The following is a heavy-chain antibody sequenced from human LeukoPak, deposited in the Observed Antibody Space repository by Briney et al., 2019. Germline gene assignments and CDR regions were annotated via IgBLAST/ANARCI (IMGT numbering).Heavy chain of an antibody. CDR2: INSDGSGT. J-gene: IGHJ4*02. CDR1: GFTFSSHW. V-gene: IGHV3-74*01. CDR3: AKDIDEYSGSYQDY. Sequence: GGSLRLSCAASGFTFSSHWMHWVRQAPGKGLVWVSRINSDGSGTIYADSVKGRFTISRDNAKNTLDLQMNSLRTEDTALYYCAKDIDEYSGSYQDYWGQGTLVTVSS. D-gene: IGHD1-26*01.